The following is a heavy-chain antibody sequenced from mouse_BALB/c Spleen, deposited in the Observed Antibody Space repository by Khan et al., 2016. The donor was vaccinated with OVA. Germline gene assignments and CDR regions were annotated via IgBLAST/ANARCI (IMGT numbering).Heavy chain of an antibody. Sequence: QVQLKQSGPGLVQPSQSLSITCTVSGFSLTNYSVHWVRQSPGKGLEWLGVIWSAGSTDYNAAFISRLTIRKDNSRSQVFFKMNSLQPNDTAIYXSAIMGYDYGRGALFAYWGQGTLVTVSA. CDR1: GFSLTNYS. CDR3: AIMGYDYGRGALFAY. D-gene: IGHD2-4*01. J-gene: IGHJ3*01. CDR2: IWSAGST. V-gene: IGHV2-2*02.